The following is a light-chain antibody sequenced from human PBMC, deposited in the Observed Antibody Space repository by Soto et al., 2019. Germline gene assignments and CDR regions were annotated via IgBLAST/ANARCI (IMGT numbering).Light chain of an antibody. CDR3: CSYAGSSTYVV. CDR1: SSDVGSYHL. Sequence: QSVLTQPASVSGSPGQSITISCTGTSSDVGSYHLVSWYQQHPGKAPKLMIYEGSKRPSGVSNRFSGSKSGNTASLTISGLQAEDEADYHCCSYAGSSTYVVFGGGTKLTVL. V-gene: IGLV2-23*01. CDR2: EGS. J-gene: IGLJ2*01.